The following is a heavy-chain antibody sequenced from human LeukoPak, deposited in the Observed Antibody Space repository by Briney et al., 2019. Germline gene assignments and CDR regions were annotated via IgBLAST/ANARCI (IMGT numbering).Heavy chain of an antibody. D-gene: IGHD2-15*01. V-gene: IGHV3-49*04. CDR1: GFNFGDYG. J-gene: IGHJ6*03. CDR2: IRRRANDGTT. Sequence: GGSLRLSCTASGFNFGDYGLSWVRQAPGKGLEWIGFIRRRANDGTTEYAASVKGRFTISRDNAKNSLYLQMNSLRAEDTAVYYCAREGRKSRGVDIVRKKEMGYYYMDVWGKGTTVTVSS. CDR3: AREGRKSRGVDIVRKKEMGYYYMDV.